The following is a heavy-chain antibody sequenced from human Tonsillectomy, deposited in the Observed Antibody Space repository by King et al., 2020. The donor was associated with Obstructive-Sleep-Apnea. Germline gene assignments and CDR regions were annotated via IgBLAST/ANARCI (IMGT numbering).Heavy chain of an antibody. CDR1: GGSISSYY. CDR3: ARSTYYYYGMDV. J-gene: IGHJ6*02. V-gene: IGHV4-59*08. Sequence: QLQESGPGLVKPSETLSLTCTVSGGSISSYYWSWIRQPPGKGLEWIGYIYYSGSTNYNPSLKGRVTISVDTSKKQFSLKLSSVTAADTAVYYCARSTYYYYGMDVWGQGTTVTVSS. CDR2: IYYSGST.